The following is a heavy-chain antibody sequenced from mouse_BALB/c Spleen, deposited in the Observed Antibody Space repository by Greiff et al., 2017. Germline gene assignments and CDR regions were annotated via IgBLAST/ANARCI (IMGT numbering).Heavy chain of an antibody. CDR1: GYTFTSYW. D-gene: IGHD2-13*01. Sequence: QVQLQQSGAELVKPGASVKLSCKASGYTFTSYWMHWVKQRPGQGLEWIGEINPSNGRTNYNEKFKSKATLTVDKSSSTAYMQLSSLTSEDSAVYFCANCDVAYWGQGTLVTVSA. J-gene: IGHJ3*01. CDR3: ANCDVAY. V-gene: IGHV1S81*02. CDR2: INPSNGRT.